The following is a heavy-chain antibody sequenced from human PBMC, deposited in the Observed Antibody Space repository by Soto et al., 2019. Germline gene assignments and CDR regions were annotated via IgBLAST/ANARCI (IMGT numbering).Heavy chain of an antibody. D-gene: IGHD3-9*01. V-gene: IGHV4-38-2*01. CDR2: IYHSGST. CDR3: ARYYDILTGYYTSYNWFDP. CDR1: GYSIRSGYY. J-gene: IGHJ5*02. Sequence: SETLTLTYAVSGYSIRSGYYWGWIRQPPGKVLEWVGSIYHSGSTYYNPSLKRRVTIPVDTSKNQFSLKLSSVTAADTAVYYCARYYDILTGYYTSYNWFDPWGQGTLVTVSS.